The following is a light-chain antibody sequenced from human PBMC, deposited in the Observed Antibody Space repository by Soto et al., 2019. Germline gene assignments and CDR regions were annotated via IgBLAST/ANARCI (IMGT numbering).Light chain of an antibody. V-gene: IGKV3-20*01. CDR3: QQAYSFPLT. CDR2: GAS. J-gene: IGKJ4*01. CDR1: QTISSSY. Sequence: EIVLTQSPGTLSLSPGERATLSCRASQTISSSYLAWYQQRPGQAPRLLIYGASSRATGIPDRFSGRGSGTDFALTISRLEPEDFAVYYCQQAYSFPLTFGGGTKVEMK.